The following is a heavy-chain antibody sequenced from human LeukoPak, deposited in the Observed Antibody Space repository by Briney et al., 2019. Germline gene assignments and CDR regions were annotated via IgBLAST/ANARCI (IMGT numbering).Heavy chain of an antibody. CDR1: GGSISSGGYY. J-gene: IGHJ1*01. CDR3: ASTNGYYYDSSGYYPEYFQH. Sequence: KPSQTLSLTCTVSGGSISSGGYYWSWTRQHPGKGLEWIGYIYYSGSTYYNPSLKSRVTISVDTSKNQFSLKLSSVTAADTAVYYCASTNGYYYDSSGYYPEYFQHWGQGTLVTVSS. CDR2: IYYSGST. D-gene: IGHD3-22*01. V-gene: IGHV4-31*03.